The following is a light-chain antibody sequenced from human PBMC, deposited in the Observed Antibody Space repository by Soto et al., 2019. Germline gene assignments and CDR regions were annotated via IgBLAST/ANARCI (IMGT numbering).Light chain of an antibody. CDR1: SSNVGSNS. J-gene: IGLJ1*01. Sequence: QSVLTQPPSASGTPGQRVTISCSGSSSNVGSNSVNWYQQFPGTAPKFLIYGYINRPSGVPDRFSGSKSGTSASLAITGLQAEDEADYYCHSYDSSLNGYVFGTGTKVTVL. V-gene: IGLV1-44*01. CDR2: GYI. CDR3: HSYDSSLNGYV.